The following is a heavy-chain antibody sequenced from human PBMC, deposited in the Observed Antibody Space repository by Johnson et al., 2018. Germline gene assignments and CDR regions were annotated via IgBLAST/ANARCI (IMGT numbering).Heavy chain of an antibody. D-gene: IGHD3-16*01. Sequence: QVQLVESGGGVVQPGRSLRLSCAASGFTFSSYGMHWVRQAPGKGLEWVSGISWNSGSIGYADSVKGRFTISRDNAKNSLYLQMNSLRAEDTAGYYCAGVYEGAFDIWGQGTMVTVSS. CDR1: GFTFSSYG. CDR3: AGVYEGAFDI. J-gene: IGHJ3*02. V-gene: IGHV3-NL1*01. CDR2: ISWNSGSI.